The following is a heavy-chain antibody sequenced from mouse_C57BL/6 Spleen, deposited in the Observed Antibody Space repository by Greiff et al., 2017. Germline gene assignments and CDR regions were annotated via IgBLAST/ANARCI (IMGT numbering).Heavy chain of an antibody. CDR2: IYPGDGDT. Sequence: QVQLKQSGPELVKPGASVKISCKASGYAFSSSWMNWVKQRPGKGLEWIGRIYPGDGDTNYNGKFKGKATLTADKSSSTAYMQLSSLTSEDSAVYFCARWGVTTVDYWGQGTTLTVSS. CDR3: ARWGVTTVDY. CDR1: GYAFSSSW. J-gene: IGHJ2*01. V-gene: IGHV1-82*01. D-gene: IGHD2-2*01.